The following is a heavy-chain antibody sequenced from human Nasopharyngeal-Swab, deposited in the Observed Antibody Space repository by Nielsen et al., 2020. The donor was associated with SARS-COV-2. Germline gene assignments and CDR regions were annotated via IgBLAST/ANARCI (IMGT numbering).Heavy chain of an antibody. CDR1: GFTFSSYA. CDR3: VKGLTIFGVVIPPPFDY. CDR2: ISYDGSNK. J-gene: IGHJ4*02. D-gene: IGHD3-3*01. Sequence: GGSLRLSCAASGFTFSSYAMHWVRQAPGKGLEWVAVISYDGSNKYYADSVKGRFTISRDNSKNTLYLQMSSLRAEDTAAYYCVKGLTIFGVVIPPPFDYWGQGTLVTVSS. V-gene: IGHV3-30*14.